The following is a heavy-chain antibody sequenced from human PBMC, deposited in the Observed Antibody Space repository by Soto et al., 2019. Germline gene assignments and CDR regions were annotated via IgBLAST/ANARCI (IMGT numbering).Heavy chain of an antibody. CDR3: AKDRMGASGWFDP. CDR2: ISGRGTT. CDR1: GFTFGTYA. J-gene: IGHJ5*02. V-gene: IGHV3-23*01. Sequence: TGGSLRLSCAASGFTFGTYAMSWVRQAPGKGLEWVSGISGRGTTFYADSVKGRFSISRDNSKNTLYLQLNSLRAEDTAIYYCAKDRMGASGWFDPWGQGTPVTVSS. D-gene: IGHD1-26*01.